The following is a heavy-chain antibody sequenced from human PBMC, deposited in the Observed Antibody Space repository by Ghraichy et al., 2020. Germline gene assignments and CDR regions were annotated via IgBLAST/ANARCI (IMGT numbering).Heavy chain of an antibody. CDR2: ISSSSSYI. CDR1: GFTFSSYS. J-gene: IGHJ3*02. Sequence: GGSLRLSCAASGFTFSSYSMNWVRQAPGKGLEWVSSISSSSSYIYYADSVKGRFTISRDNAKNSLYLQMNSLRAEDTAVYYCAGGPGSYYAFDIWGQGTMVTVSS. CDR3: AGGPGSYYAFDI. V-gene: IGHV3-21*01. D-gene: IGHD1-26*01.